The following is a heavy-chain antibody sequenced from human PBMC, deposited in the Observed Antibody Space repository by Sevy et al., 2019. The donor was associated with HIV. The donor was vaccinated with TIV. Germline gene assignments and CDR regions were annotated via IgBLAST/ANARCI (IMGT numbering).Heavy chain of an antibody. D-gene: IGHD2-8*01. CDR1: GFTFSSYG. J-gene: IGHJ4*02. Sequence: GGSLRLSCAASGFTFSSYGMHWVRQAPGKGLEWVAVISYDGSNKYYADSVKGRFTISRDNSKNTLYLQMNSLRAEDTAVYYCAKGMSGYYFDYWGQGTLVTVSS. V-gene: IGHV3-30*18. CDR3: AKGMSGYYFDY. CDR2: ISYDGSNK.